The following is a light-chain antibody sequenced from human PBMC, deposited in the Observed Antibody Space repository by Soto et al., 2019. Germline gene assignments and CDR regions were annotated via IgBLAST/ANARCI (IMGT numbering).Light chain of an antibody. V-gene: IGKV1-5*03. CDR3: QQYEAYPLT. CDR1: ESISSW. CDR2: EAS. J-gene: IGKJ4*01. Sequence: DIQMTQSPSTLSASVGDRVTITCRASESISSWLAWYQQKPGKAPKLLIYEASSLESGVPSRFSGSGSGTEFTLTISSLQPEDFATDSCQQYEAYPLTCGGGTKVEIK.